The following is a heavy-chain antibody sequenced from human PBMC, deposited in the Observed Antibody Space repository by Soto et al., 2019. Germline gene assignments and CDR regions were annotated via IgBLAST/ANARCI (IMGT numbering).Heavy chain of an antibody. CDR1: GGSFSGYY. CDR2: INHSGST. D-gene: IGHD6-6*01. Sequence: SETLSLTCAVYGGSFSGYYWSWIRQPPGKGLEWIGEINHSGSTNYNPSLKSRVTISVDTSKNQFSLKLSSVTAADTAVYYCAKGTLAARNQYYFDYWGQGTLVTVSS. J-gene: IGHJ4*02. CDR3: AKGTLAARNQYYFDY. V-gene: IGHV4-34*01.